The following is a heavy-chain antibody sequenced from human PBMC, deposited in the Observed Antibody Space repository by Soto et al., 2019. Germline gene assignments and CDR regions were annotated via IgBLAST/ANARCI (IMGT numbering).Heavy chain of an antibody. CDR1: GFTFSSYG. CDR3: ARAGVAHNWFDP. Sequence: PGGSLRLSCAASGFTFSSYGMHWVRQAPGKGLEWVAVIWYDGSNKYYADSVKGRFTISRDNSKNTLYLQMNSLRAEDTAVYYCARAGVAHNWFDPWGQGTLVTAPQ. CDR2: IWYDGSNK. V-gene: IGHV3-33*01. D-gene: IGHD2-15*01. J-gene: IGHJ5*02.